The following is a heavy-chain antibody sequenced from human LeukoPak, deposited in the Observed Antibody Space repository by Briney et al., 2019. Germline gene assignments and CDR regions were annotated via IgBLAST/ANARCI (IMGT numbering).Heavy chain of an antibody. CDR3: ARQYSDILTGYHRGELYWYFDL. V-gene: IGHV4-39*07. Sequence: PSETLSLTCTVSGGSISSNTYYWGWIRQPPGKGLEWIGSIYYSGSTYYNPSLKSRVTISVDTSKNQFSLKLSSVTAADTAVYYCARQYSDILTGYHRGELYWYFDLWGRGTLVTVSS. J-gene: IGHJ2*01. D-gene: IGHD3-9*01. CDR1: GGSISSNTYY. CDR2: IYYSGST.